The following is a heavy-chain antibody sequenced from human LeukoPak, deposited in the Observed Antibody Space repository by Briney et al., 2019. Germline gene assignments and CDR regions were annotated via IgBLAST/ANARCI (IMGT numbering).Heavy chain of an antibody. V-gene: IGHV3-23*01. J-gene: IGHJ4*02. CDR3: AKGGHDFNPFYW. Sequence: GGSLRLSCAASGFTFNTNTMGWVRQAPGKGLEWVSSIKGGGGDPFYADSAKGRFTISRDNSKNSLFLQLNSLRADDTAVYYCAKGGHDFNPFYWWGQGTLVTVSS. CDR2: IKGGGGDP. CDR1: GFTFNTNT. D-gene: IGHD2-21*02.